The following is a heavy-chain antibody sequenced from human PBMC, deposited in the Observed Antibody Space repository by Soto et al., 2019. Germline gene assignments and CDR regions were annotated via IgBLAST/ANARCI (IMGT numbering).Heavy chain of an antibody. V-gene: IGHV3-53*01. CDR2: IYRGGST. CDR1: VFAVRSNY. D-gene: IGHD2-2*03. CDR3: ARWIFYYYGMDV. Sequence: GGSLRLACASSVFAVRSNYMIWVRQAPGKGLEWVSVIYRGGSTYYADSVKGRFTISRDNSKNTLYLQMNSLRAEDTAVYYCARWIFYYYGMDVWGQGTTVTVSS. J-gene: IGHJ6*01.